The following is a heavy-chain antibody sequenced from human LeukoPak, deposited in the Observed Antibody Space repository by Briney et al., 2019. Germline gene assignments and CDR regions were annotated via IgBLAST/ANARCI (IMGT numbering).Heavy chain of an antibody. CDR2: MNRDGSEK. CDR3: ARDGGIIRFGGQDV. D-gene: IGHD3-16*01. Sequence: PGGSLRLSCGASGFTFSRYWMHWVRQAPGKGLEWVANMNRDGSEKNYVDSIKGRFTISRDNAANSLYLQMNSLRVEDTAVYYCARDGGIIRFGGQDVWGQGTTVIVS. J-gene: IGHJ6*02. V-gene: IGHV3-7*01. CDR1: GFTFSRYW.